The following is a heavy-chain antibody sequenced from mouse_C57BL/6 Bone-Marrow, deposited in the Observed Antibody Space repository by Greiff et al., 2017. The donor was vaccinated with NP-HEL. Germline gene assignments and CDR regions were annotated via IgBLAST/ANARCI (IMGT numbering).Heavy chain of an antibody. V-gene: IGHV5-4*01. CDR1: GFTFSSYA. D-gene: IGHD3-3*01. J-gene: IGHJ4*01. CDR3: ARDRAGTGYAMDY. Sequence: EVKLVESGGGLVKPGGSLKLSCAASGFTFSSYAMSWVRQTPEKRLEWVATISDGGSYTYYPDNVKGRFTISRDNAKNNLYLQMSHLKSEDTAMYYCARDRAGTGYAMDYWGKGTSVTVSS. CDR2: ISDGGSYT.